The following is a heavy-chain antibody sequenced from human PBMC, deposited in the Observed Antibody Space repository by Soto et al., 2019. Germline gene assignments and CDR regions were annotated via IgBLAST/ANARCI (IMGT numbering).Heavy chain of an antibody. CDR2: IWYDGSNK. J-gene: IGHJ6*02. CDR3: ARDPGITMVRGGYSADMPNFYYYYYYGMDV. V-gene: IGHV3-33*01. D-gene: IGHD3-10*01. CDR1: GFTFSSYG. Sequence: GGSLRLSCAASGFTFSSYGMHWVRQAPGKGLEWVAVIWYDGSNKYYADSVKGRFTISRENSKNTLYLQMNSLRAEDTAVYYCARDPGITMVRGGYSADMPNFYYYYYYGMDVWGQGTTVTVSS.